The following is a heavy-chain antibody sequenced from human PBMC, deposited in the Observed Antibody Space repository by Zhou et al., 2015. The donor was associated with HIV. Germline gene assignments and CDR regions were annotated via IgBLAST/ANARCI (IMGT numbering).Heavy chain of an antibody. Sequence: EVKLVGVWGEAWYSRGGSLTLSCATSGFTLRSYAMTWVRQAPGKGLQWVSSISGNGAVTYFAHSVKGRFIISKDSSNLFLQMHNLAADDTAVYYCARVVRKADADWYFDLWGRGTLVSVSS. D-gene: IGHD6-6*01. CDR1: GFTLRSYA. CDR3: ARVVRKADADWYFDL. CDR2: ISGNGAVT. J-gene: IGHJ2*01. V-gene: IGHV3-23*01.